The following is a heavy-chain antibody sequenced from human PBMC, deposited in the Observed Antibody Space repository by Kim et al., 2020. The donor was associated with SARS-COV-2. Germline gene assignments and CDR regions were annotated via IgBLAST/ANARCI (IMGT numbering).Heavy chain of an antibody. Sequence: ASVKVSCKASGYTFTSYGISWVRQAPGQGLEWMGWISAYNGNTNYAQKLQGRVTMTTDTSTSTAYMELRSLRSDDTAVYYCARSAQYSSSRGGDDYWGQGTLVTVSS. V-gene: IGHV1-18*01. D-gene: IGHD6-13*01. CDR1: GYTFTSYG. J-gene: IGHJ4*02. CDR3: ARSAQYSSSRGGDDY. CDR2: ISAYNGNT.